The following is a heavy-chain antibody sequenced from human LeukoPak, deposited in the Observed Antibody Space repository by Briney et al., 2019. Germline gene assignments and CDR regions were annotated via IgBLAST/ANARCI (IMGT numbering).Heavy chain of an antibody. Sequence: SSETLSLTCAVYGGSFSGYYWSWIRQPPGKGLEWIGEINHSGSTNYNPSLKSRVTISVDTSKNQFSLKLSSVTAADTAVYYCARLNGAGITAILPFGELLSSPFDPWGQGTLVTVSS. D-gene: IGHD3-10*01. V-gene: IGHV4-34*01. CDR2: INHSGST. CDR3: ARLNGAGITAILPFGELLSSPFDP. J-gene: IGHJ5*02. CDR1: GGSFSGYY.